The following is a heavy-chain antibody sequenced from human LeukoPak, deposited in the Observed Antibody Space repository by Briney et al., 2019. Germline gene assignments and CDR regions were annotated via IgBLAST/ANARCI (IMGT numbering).Heavy chain of an antibody. CDR2: VYHTGTT. V-gene: IGHV4-59*01. Sequence: SETLSLTCTVSGGSISSYYWNWIRQSPDKGLEWIGYVYHTGTTYYSPSLKSRVTILLDRSKNQFSLNLNSVTAADTAVYYCARSVLWFGDLAYWGQGILVTVSS. CDR1: GGSISSYY. D-gene: IGHD3-10*01. J-gene: IGHJ4*02. CDR3: ARSVLWFGDLAY.